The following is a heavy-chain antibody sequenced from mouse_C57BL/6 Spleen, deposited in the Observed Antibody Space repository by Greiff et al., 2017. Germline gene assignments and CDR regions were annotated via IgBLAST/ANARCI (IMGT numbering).Heavy chain of an antibody. D-gene: IGHD3-2*02. Sequence: VQLQQPGAELVMPGASVKLSCKASGYTFTSYWMHWVKQRPGQGLEWLGEIDPSDSYTNYNQKFKGKSTLTVDKSYSTAYMQLSSLTSEDSAVYYCARGQLRLPNCFDYWGQGTTLTVSS. CDR1: GYTFTSYW. V-gene: IGHV1-69*01. CDR2: IDPSDSYT. J-gene: IGHJ2*01. CDR3: ARGQLRLPNCFDY.